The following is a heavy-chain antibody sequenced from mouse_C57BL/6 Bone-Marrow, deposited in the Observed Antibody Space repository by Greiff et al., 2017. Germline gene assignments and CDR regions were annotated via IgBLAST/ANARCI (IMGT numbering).Heavy chain of an antibody. Sequence: EVMLVESGGGLVKPGGSLKLSCAASGFTFSSYAMSWVRQTPEKRLEWVATISDGGSYTYYPDNVKGRFTISRDNAKNNLYLQMSQLKAEDTAMYYCARAYYSNPYAMDYWGQGTSVTVSS. V-gene: IGHV5-4*03. CDR1: GFTFSSYA. CDR3: ARAYYSNPYAMDY. D-gene: IGHD2-5*01. CDR2: ISDGGSYT. J-gene: IGHJ4*01.